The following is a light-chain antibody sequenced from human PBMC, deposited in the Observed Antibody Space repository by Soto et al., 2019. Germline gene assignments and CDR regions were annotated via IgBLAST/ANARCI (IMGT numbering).Light chain of an antibody. V-gene: IGLV2-14*01. CDR2: EVT. Sequence: QSVLTQPASVSGSPGQSITISCTGTSRDIGNYNYVPWYQHHPGKAPKLMIYEVTSRPSGVSDRFSGSKSGMTASLTISGLQPEDEAHYFCASYRSANTLVVFGTGTKFTVL. CDR3: ASYRSANTLVV. CDR1: SRDIGNYNY. J-gene: IGLJ1*01.